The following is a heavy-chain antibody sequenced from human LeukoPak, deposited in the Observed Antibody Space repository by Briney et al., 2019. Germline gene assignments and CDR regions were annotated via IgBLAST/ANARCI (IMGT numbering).Heavy chain of an antibody. CDR2: ISSSSSYI. CDR3: APLAAAGEDY. J-gene: IGHJ4*01. D-gene: IGHD6-13*01. CDR1: GFTFSSYS. Sequence: SGGSLRLSCAASGFTFSSYSMNWVRQAPGKGLEWVSSISSSSSYIYYADSVKGRFTISRDNAKNSLYLQMNSLRAEDTAVYYCAPLAAAGEDYWGQGTLVTVSS. V-gene: IGHV3-21*04.